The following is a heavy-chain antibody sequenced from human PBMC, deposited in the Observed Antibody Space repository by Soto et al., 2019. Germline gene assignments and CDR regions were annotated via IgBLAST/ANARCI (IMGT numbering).Heavy chain of an antibody. CDR3: ARGNRTYSSSWYPDY. J-gene: IGHJ4*02. CDR1: GFTFSSYS. D-gene: IGHD6-13*01. Sequence: EVQLVESGGGLVQPGGSLRLSCAASGFTFSSYSMNWVRQAPGKGLEWVSYISSSSSTIYYADSVKGRFTISRDNAKKSLYLQMNSLRDEDTAVYYCARGNRTYSSSWYPDYWGQGTLVTVSS. CDR2: ISSSSSTI. V-gene: IGHV3-48*02.